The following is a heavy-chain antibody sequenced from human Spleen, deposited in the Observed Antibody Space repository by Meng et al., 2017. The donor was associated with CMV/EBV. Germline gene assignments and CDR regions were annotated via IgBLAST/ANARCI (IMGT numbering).Heavy chain of an antibody. CDR1: GFTFSSYA. D-gene: IGHD2-2*01. V-gene: IGHV3-23*01. CDR3: AKDRDIVVVPGFDY. Sequence: GDSLKISCAASGFTFSSYAMSWVRQAPGKGLEWVSAISSSGGSTFYADSVKGRFTISRDNSKNTLFLQMLSLRAEDTAIYYCAKDRDIVVVPGFDYWGQGTLVTVSS. CDR2: ISSSGGST. J-gene: IGHJ4*02.